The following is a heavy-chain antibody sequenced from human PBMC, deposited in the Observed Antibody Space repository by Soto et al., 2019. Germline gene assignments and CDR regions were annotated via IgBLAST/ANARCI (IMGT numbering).Heavy chain of an antibody. CDR1: GGTFSSYT. D-gene: IGHD2-2*01. CDR2: IIPILGIA. V-gene: IGHV1-69*02. Sequence: QVQLVQSGAEVKKPGSSVKVSCKASGGTFSSYTISWVRQAPGQGLEWMGRIIPILGIANYAQKFQGRVTITADKSTSTAYMELSSLRSEDTAVYYCARGTAIVVPAANDAFDIWGQGTMVIVSS. J-gene: IGHJ3*02. CDR3: ARGTAIVVPAANDAFDI.